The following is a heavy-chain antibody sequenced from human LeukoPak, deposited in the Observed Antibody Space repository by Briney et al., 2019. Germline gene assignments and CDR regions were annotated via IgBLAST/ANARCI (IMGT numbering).Heavy chain of an antibody. CDR3: ARQRGYYDSSGYKAPFDY. V-gene: IGHV4-39*01. D-gene: IGHD3-22*01. CDR2: IYYSGST. J-gene: IGHJ4*02. CDR1: GGSISSSSYC. Sequence: PSETLSLTCTVSGGSISSSSYCWGWIRQPPGKGLEWIGSIYYSGSTYYNPSLKSRVTISVDTSKNQFSLKLSSVTAADTAVYYCARQRGYYDSSGYKAPFDYWGQGTLVTVSS.